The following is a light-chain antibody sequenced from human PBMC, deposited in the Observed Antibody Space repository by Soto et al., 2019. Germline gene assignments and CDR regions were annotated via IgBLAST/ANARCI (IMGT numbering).Light chain of an antibody. CDR1: TGTVTSGHY. CDR2: DTS. CDR3: LVIYTGVGEV. Sequence: QAVVTQEASLTVSPGGTVTLTCGYSTGTVTSGHYPHWFQQKPGQAPRTLIYDTSIKHSWTPARFSGSLLGGKAALILSGAQPEDEADYYCLVIYTGVGEVFGTGTKVTVL. J-gene: IGLJ1*01. V-gene: IGLV7-46*01.